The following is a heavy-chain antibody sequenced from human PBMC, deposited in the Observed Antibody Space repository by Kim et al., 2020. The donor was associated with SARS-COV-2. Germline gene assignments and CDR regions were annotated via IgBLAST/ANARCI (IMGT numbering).Heavy chain of an antibody. V-gene: IGHV4-39*07. J-gene: IGHJ4*02. D-gene: IGHD2-2*01. Sequence: SETLSLTCTVSGGSVSSSSYYWSWIRQPPGKGLEWIGSICYSGSTYYNPSLMSRGTILVDTSMNKLSLMLISVTAADTAVDYYSRTRPSSYHLDYWGQGT. CDR3: SRTRPSSYHLDY. CDR2: ICYSGST. CDR1: GGSVSSSSYY.